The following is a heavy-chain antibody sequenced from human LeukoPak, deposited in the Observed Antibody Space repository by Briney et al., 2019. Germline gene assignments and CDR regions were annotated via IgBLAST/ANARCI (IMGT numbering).Heavy chain of an antibody. V-gene: IGHV4-30-2*01. J-gene: IGHJ6*02. CDR2: IYHTEST. CDR1: GDSFSRGPYS. D-gene: IGHD5-18*01. Sequence: NPSETLSLTCGVSGDSFSRGPYSWGWVRQPPGKGLEWIGYIYHTESTNYNPSLKSRVTISVDTSKNQFSLKLSSVTAEDTAVYYCARGVSERIQLWFYDYYGMDVWGQGTTVTVSS. CDR3: ARGVSERIQLWFYDYYGMDV.